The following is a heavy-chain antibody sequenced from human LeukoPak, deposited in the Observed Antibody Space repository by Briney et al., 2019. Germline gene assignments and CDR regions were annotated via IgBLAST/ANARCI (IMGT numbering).Heavy chain of an antibody. CDR1: GFTFSGYG. V-gene: IGHV3-23*01. CDR3: AKKEAMIRGVPYYYDF. CDR2: ISGSGDDT. Sequence: PGGSLRLSCAASGFTFSGYGMHWVRQAPGKGLEWVSAISGSGDDTYYADSVKGRFTISRDNSKNTLYLQMNSLRAEDTAVYYCAKKEAMIRGVPYYYDFWGQGTLVTVSS. D-gene: IGHD3-10*01. J-gene: IGHJ4*02.